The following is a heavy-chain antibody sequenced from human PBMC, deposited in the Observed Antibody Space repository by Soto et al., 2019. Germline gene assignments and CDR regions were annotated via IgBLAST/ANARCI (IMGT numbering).Heavy chain of an antibody. V-gene: IGHV3-30-3*01. CDR1: GFTFSSHA. D-gene: IGHD2-15*01. Sequence: QVHLAESGGGVVQPGRSLRLSCVASGFTFSSHAVHWVRQAPGKGLEWVAVISFDGSNKHYADSVKGRFTISRDNSKNTLYLQMNSLSAEDTAVYSCASWGGSGGSCYWCPFDFWGQGTLVTVSS. CDR2: ISFDGSNK. J-gene: IGHJ4*02. CDR3: ASWGGSGGSCYWCPFDF.